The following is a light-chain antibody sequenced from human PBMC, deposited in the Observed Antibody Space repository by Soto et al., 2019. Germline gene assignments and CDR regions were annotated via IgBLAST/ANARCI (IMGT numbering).Light chain of an antibody. CDR3: QQYGSSGT. V-gene: IGKV3-15*01. Sequence: IMMTQSPATLSVSLGERATLSCRAGQTIYSNVAWYQQRPGQAPRLLIYRASTRATGVPARFSGSGSGTDFTLTISSLEPEDFAVYYCQQYGSSGTFGQGTKVDIK. CDR1: QTIYSN. CDR2: RAS. J-gene: IGKJ1*01.